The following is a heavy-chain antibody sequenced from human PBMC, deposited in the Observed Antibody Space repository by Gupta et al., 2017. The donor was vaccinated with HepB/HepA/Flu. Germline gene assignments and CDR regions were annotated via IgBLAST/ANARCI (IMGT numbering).Heavy chain of an antibody. V-gene: IGHV3-15*01. J-gene: IGHJ4*02. D-gene: IGHD1-26*01. CDR1: GFTFIDAS. CDR2: IKRTADGGTT. CDR3: ISWYFKVVGSMH. Sequence: QLVESGGGLVKPGSSLRLTCVAYGFTFIDASMAWIRQVPGKGLEGIGRIKRTADGGTTEYGTPAKGRFIISRDDSKNSLSLQMNSLKPDDTGVYYCISWYFKVVGSMHWGQGALVGVST.